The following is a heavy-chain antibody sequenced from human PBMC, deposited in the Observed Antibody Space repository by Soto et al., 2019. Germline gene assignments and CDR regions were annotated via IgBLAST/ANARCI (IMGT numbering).Heavy chain of an antibody. D-gene: IGHD6-19*01. CDR3: TIGSWSCEVFDN. CDR1: GGTFSTYS. J-gene: IGHJ3*02. Sequence: QVQLVQSGAEVKKPGSSVKVSCKDSGGTFSTYSMFWVRQAPGQGLEWMGRIIPMLGIRTYAQRFQDRVTITADKSTATAHMELSSLRSEDTALYYCTIGSWSCEVFDNWGQGTMVTVSS. CDR2: IIPMLGIR. V-gene: IGHV1-69*02.